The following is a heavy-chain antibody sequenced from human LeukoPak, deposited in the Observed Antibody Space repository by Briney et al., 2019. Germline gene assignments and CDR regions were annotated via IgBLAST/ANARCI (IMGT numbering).Heavy chain of an antibody. Sequence: GGSLRLSCAASGFTFSSYAMHWVRQAPGKGLEWVAVISYDGSNKYYADSVKGRFTISRDNSKNTLYLQMNSLRAEDTAVYYCANVLRYFDWFFDYWGQGTLVTVSS. J-gene: IGHJ4*02. CDR2: ISYDGSNK. CDR3: ANVLRYFDWFFDY. D-gene: IGHD3-9*01. V-gene: IGHV3-30*04. CDR1: GFTFSSYA.